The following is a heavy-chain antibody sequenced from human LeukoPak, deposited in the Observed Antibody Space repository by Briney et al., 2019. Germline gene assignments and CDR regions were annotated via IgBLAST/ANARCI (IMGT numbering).Heavy chain of an antibody. D-gene: IGHD2-8*01. J-gene: IGHJ3*01. CDR2: LNGDGTNI. V-gene: IGHV3-74*01. CDR1: GFTFSNYW. CDR3: ARSQSGVFDV. Sequence: QSGGSLRLSCVASGFTFSNYWMQWVRQVPGKGLVWVSRLNGDGTNIIYADSVKGRFTISRDNAENTLYLQMNSLRAEDTALYYCARSQSGVFDVWDQGTMVTVSS.